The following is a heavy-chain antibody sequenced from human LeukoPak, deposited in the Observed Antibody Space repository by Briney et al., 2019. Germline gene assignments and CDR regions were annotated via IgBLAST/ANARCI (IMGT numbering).Heavy chain of an antibody. CDR1: GDSISRCSLT. V-gene: IGHV6-1*01. J-gene: IGHJ3*02. CDR2: TYYMSNWYN. Sequence: SQTLSLTCALPGDSISRCSLTGHCIRQSPSRGLEGLGSTYYMSNWYNDYAVSVKSRLIINPDTSKNKISLHQNMVATEDTTAYYSATADIIRARQFDAFDIWGQGTMVTVSS. D-gene: IGHD2-15*01. CDR3: ATADIIRARQFDAFDI.